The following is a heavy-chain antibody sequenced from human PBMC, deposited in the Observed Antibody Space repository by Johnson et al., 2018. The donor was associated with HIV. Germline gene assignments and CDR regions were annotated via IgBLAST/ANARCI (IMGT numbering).Heavy chain of an antibody. V-gene: IGHV3-66*02. D-gene: IGHD3-22*01. CDR3: AKGPLYYYDSRLGSGAFDI. CDR2: IYSGGST. J-gene: IGHJ3*02. CDR1: GFTVSSNY. Sequence: MQLVESGGGLVQPGGSLRLSCAASGFTVSSNYMSWVRQAPGKGLEWVSVIYSGGSTYYVASVKGRFTISRDNSKNTLYLQMNSLRSEDMAVYYCAKGPLYYYDSRLGSGAFDIWGQGTMVTVSS.